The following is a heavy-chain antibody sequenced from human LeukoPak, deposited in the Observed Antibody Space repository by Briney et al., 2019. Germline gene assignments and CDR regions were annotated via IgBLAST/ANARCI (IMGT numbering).Heavy chain of an antibody. V-gene: IGHV3-33*01. D-gene: IGHD3-16*02. J-gene: IGHJ4*02. CDR1: GFTFSSYG. CDR3: ARDHINVNAFDI. Sequence: GGSLRLSCEVSGFTFSSYGMHWVRQAPGKGLEWVSVIWYDGSNRYYADSVKGRFTISKDNSKNTVYLQMNSLRAEDTAVYYCARDHINVNAFDIWGLGTLVIVSS. CDR2: IWYDGSNR.